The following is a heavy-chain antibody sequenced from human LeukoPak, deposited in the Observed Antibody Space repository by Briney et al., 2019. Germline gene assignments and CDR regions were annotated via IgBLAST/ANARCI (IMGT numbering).Heavy chain of an antibody. CDR1: GYTFTSYG. Sequence: ASVKVSCKASGYTFTSYGIGWVRPAPGQGLEWMGWISAYNGNTNYAQKLQGRVTMTTDTSTSTAYMELRSLRSDDTAVYYCAREGAFHDAFDIWGQGTMVTVSS. CDR2: ISAYNGNT. D-gene: IGHD1-26*01. V-gene: IGHV1-18*01. CDR3: AREGAFHDAFDI. J-gene: IGHJ3*02.